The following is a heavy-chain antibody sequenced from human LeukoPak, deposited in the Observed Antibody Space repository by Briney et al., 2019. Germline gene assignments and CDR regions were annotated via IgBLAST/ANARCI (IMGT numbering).Heavy chain of an antibody. CDR3: ARGARIAAAGNNWFDP. Sequence: PSETLSLTCAAYGGSFSGYYWSWIRQPPEKGLEWIGEINHSGSTNYNPSLKSRVTISVDTSKNQFSLKLSPVTAADTAVYYCARGARIAAAGNNWFDPWGQGTLVTVSS. D-gene: IGHD6-13*01. J-gene: IGHJ5*02. V-gene: IGHV4-34*01. CDR1: GGSFSGYY. CDR2: INHSGST.